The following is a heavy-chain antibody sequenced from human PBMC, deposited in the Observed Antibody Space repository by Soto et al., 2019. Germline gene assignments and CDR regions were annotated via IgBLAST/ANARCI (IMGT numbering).Heavy chain of an antibody. CDR1: GFTVSPIY. CDR2: IYTGGGT. J-gene: IGHJ4*02. CDR3: ARDPPSYYDYVWGSYRYATTNYFDY. V-gene: IGHV3-53*01. D-gene: IGHD3-16*02. Sequence: PGGSLRPSCVASGFTVSPIYMSWVRQAPGKGLEWASIIYTGGGTYYADSVKGRFTISRDNSKNTLYLQMNSLRAEDTAVYYCARDPPSYYDYVWGSYRYATTNYFDYWGQGTLVTVSS.